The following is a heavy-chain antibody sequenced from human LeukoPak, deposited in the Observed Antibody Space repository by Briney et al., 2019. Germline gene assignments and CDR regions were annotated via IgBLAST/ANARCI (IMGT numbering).Heavy chain of an antibody. CDR1: GFTFSSYE. V-gene: IGHV3-73*01. CDR3: TRLSDYYDSSGYWY. D-gene: IGHD3-22*01. CDR2: IRSKANSYAT. J-gene: IGHJ4*02. Sequence: TGGSLRLSCAASGFTFSSYEMNWVRQASGKGLEWVGRIRSKANSYATAYAASVKGRFTISRDDSKNTAYLQMNSLKTEDTAVYYCTRLSDYYDSSGYWYWGQGTLVTVSS.